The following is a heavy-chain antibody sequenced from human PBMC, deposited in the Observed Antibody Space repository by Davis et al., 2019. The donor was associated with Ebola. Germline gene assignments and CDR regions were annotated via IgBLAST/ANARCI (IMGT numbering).Heavy chain of an antibody. D-gene: IGHD2-15*01. CDR3: AREGGYCSGGSCYFSGWFDP. CDR1: GNRFTTYG. Sequence: SVKASCKASGNRFTTYGISWVRQAPGQGLEWMGGIIPIFGTANYAQKFQGRVTITADESTSTAYVELSSLRSEDTAVYYCAREGGYCSGGSCYFSGWFDPWGQGTLVTVSS. V-gene: IGHV1-69*13. CDR2: IIPIFGTA. J-gene: IGHJ5*02.